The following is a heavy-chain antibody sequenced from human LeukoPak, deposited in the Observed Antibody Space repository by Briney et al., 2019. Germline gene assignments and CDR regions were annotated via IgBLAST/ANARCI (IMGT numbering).Heavy chain of an antibody. D-gene: IGHD3-22*01. J-gene: IGHJ4*02. Sequence: GGSLRLSCAASGFTFSSYAMSWVRQAPGKGLEWVSAISGSGGSTYYADSVKGRFIISRDNSKNTLYLQMNSLRAEDTAVYYCAKEVADSSGYWRYYFDYWGQGTLVTVSS. V-gene: IGHV3-23*01. CDR1: GFTFSSYA. CDR3: AKEVADSSGYWRYYFDY. CDR2: ISGSGGST.